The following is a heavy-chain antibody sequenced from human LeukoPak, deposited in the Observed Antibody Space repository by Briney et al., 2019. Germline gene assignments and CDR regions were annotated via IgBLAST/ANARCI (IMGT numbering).Heavy chain of an antibody. J-gene: IGHJ5*02. CDR2: MNPNSGNT. Sequence: ASVKVSCKASGYTFTSYDINWVRQATGQGLEWMGWMNPNSGNTGYAQKFQGRVTMTRNTSISTAYMELSSLRSEDTAVYYCARGERAILLWFGESPDWFVPWGQGTLVTVSS. CDR1: GYTFTSYD. D-gene: IGHD3-10*01. V-gene: IGHV1-8*01. CDR3: ARGERAILLWFGESPDWFVP.